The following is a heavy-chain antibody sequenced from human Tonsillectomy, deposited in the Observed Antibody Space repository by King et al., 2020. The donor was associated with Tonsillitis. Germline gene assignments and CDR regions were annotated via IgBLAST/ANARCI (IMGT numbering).Heavy chain of an antibody. CDR1: GGSISSSSYK. V-gene: IGHV4-39*01. CDR3: ARSAADGDLQDAFVI. CDR2: VYYSGNT. D-gene: IGHD4-17*01. Sequence: QLQESGPGLVKPSETLSLTCTVSGGSISSSSYKWGWIRQPPGKGLEWIGSVYYSGNTYYNLPLKSRVTISIDTSKNQFSLKLSSVTAADTAVYYCARSAADGDLQDAFVIWGQGTKVTVSS. J-gene: IGHJ3*02.